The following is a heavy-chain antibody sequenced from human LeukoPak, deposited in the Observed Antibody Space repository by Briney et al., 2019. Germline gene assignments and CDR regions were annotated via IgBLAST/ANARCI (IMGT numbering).Heavy chain of an antibody. CDR1: GYTFTGYY. Sequence: GASVKVSCKAPGYTFTGYYMHWVRQAPGQGLEWMGWINPNSGGTNYAQKFQGRVTMTRDTSISTAYMELSRLRSDDTAVYYCARPSSIAVAGTHFQHWGQGTLVTVSS. CDR3: ARPSSIAVAGTHFQH. D-gene: IGHD6-19*01. CDR2: INPNSGGT. V-gene: IGHV1-2*02. J-gene: IGHJ1*01.